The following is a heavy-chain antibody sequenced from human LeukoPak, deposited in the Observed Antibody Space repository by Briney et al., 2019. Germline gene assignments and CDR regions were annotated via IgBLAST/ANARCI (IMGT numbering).Heavy chain of an antibody. J-gene: IGHJ6*02. Sequence: GGSLRLSCAASGFTVSSNYMSWVRQAPGKGLEWVANIKQDGSEKYYVDSVKGRFTISRDNAKNSLYLQMNSLRAEDTAVYYCAREGGQQLILSYYYYYYGMDVWGQGTTVTVSS. CDR3: AREGGQQLILSYYYYYYGMDV. D-gene: IGHD6-13*01. CDR2: IKQDGSEK. V-gene: IGHV3-7*03. CDR1: GFTVSSNY.